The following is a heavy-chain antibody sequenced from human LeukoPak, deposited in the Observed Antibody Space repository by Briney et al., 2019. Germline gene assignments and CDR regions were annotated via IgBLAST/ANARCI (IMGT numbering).Heavy chain of an antibody. J-gene: IGHJ5*02. Sequence: ASVKVSCKASGYTFASYTIHWVRQAPGQRLEWMGWINAGNGNTKYSQKFQGTVTITRDTSASTAYMELNSLRSEDTAVYYCARGDSSSWYAGDWFDPWGQGTLVTVSS. CDR3: ARGDSSSWYAGDWFDP. V-gene: IGHV1-3*01. CDR2: INAGNGNT. D-gene: IGHD6-13*01. CDR1: GYTFASYT.